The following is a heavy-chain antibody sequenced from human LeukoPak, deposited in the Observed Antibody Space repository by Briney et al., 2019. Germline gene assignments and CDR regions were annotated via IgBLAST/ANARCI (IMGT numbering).Heavy chain of an antibody. CDR1: GFTFSTYG. CDR2: ISSSSSYI. J-gene: IGHJ4*02. D-gene: IGHD6-19*01. Sequence: PGGSLRLSCAASGFTFSTYGMHWVRQAPGKGLEWVSSISSSSSYIYYADSVKGRFTISRDNAKNSLYLQMNSLRAEDTAVYYCARGQWLVRPVDYWGQGTLVTVSS. CDR3: ARGQWLVRPVDY. V-gene: IGHV3-21*01.